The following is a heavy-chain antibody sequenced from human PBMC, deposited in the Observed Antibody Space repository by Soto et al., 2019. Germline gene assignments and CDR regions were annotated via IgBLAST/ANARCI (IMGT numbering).Heavy chain of an antibody. D-gene: IGHD3-10*01. Sequence: SETLSLTCTVSGGSISSSSYYWAWIRQPPGKGLEWIGSIYYSGSTYYNPSLKSRVTISVDTSKNEFSLKLSSVTAADTAVYYCVRLQGTMVRGVLYYFYYGMDVWGQGTTLTVSS. J-gene: IGHJ6*02. CDR2: IYYSGST. CDR3: VRLQGTMVRGVLYYFYYGMDV. V-gene: IGHV4-39*01. CDR1: GGSISSSSYY.